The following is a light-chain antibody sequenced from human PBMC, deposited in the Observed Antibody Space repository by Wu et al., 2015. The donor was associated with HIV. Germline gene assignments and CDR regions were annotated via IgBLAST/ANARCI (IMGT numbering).Light chain of an antibody. Sequence: EVVLRQSPGTLSLSPGERVALSCRASQSVTSGSLAWYQQKLGQAPRLLIFAASNRTTDIPDRFTGSGSGTDFTLTINRLEPEDSAFYYCQQYGGSPPVTFGQGTRLXIK. CDR2: AAS. J-gene: IGKJ5*01. CDR1: QSVTSGS. V-gene: IGKV3-20*01. CDR3: QQYGGSPPVT.